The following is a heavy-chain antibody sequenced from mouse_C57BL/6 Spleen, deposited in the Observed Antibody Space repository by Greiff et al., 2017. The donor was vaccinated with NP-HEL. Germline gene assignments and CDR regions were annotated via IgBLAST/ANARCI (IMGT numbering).Heavy chain of an antibody. V-gene: IGHV3-6*01. D-gene: IGHD2-3*01. CDR3: AREDGSSNFDY. J-gene: IGHJ2*01. CDR2: ISYDGSN. CDR1: GYSITSGYY. Sequence: EVKLVESGPGLVKPSQSLSLTCSVTGYSITSGYYWNWIRQFPGNKLEWMGYISYDGSNNYNPSLKNRISITRDTSKNQFFLKLNSVTTEDTATYYCAREDGSSNFDYWGQGTTLTVSS.